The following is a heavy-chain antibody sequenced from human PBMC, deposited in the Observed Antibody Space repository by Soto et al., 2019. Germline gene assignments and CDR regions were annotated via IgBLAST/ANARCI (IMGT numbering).Heavy chain of an antibody. CDR3: ASAARCSGGSCSSPFCY. CDR1: GDTFNNYA. D-gene: IGHD2-15*01. J-gene: IGHJ4*02. V-gene: IGHV1-69*01. CDR2: IIPIFGSP. Sequence: QVQLVQSGAEVKKPGSSVKVSCKASGDTFNNYAFSWVRQAPGQGLEWMGGIIPIFGSPDYTQKFQGAVTITADESTSTAYMELSRLRSEDTAVYYCASAARCSGGSCSSPFCYWGQGPLVTVSS.